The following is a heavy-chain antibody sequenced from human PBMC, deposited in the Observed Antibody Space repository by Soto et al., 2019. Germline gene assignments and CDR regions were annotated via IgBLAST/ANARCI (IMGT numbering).Heavy chain of an antibody. CDR2: ISSSSSYI. Sequence: EVQLVESGGGLVKPGGSLRLSCAASGFTFSSYSMNWVRQAPGKGLEWVSSISSSSSYIYYADSVKGRFTISRDNAKNELTWXXNSRRAEDTAGYYCARDGEDSRSWANYSYYYGMDVWGQGTTVTVSS. D-gene: IGHD6-13*01. J-gene: IGHJ6*02. V-gene: IGHV3-21*01. CDR3: ARDGEDSRSWANYSYYYGMDV. CDR1: GFTFSSYS.